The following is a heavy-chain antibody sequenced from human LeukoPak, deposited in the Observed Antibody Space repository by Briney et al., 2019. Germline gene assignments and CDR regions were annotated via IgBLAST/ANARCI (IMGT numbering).Heavy chain of an antibody. CDR3: ARGPDYGGDCYPGYMDV. J-gene: IGHJ6*03. CDR2: INHSGST. V-gene: IGHV4-34*01. D-gene: IGHD2-21*02. CDR1: GGSFSGYY. Sequence: PSETLSLTCAVYGGSFSGYYWRWMRQPPGKGLEWIGEINHSGSTNYNPSLKSRVTISVDTSKNQFSLKLSSVTAADTAVYYCARGPDYGGDCYPGYMDVWGKGTTVTVSS.